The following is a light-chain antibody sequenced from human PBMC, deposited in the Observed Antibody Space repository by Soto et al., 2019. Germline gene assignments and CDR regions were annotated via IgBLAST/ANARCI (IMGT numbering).Light chain of an antibody. CDR2: SNN. V-gene: IGLV1-44*01. CDR1: SSNIGSNT. CDR3: AAWDDSLNGVV. J-gene: IGLJ2*01. Sequence: QSVLTQPPSASGTPGQRVTISCSGSSSNIGSNTVNWYQLLPGTAPKLLIYSNNQRPSGVPDRISGSKSGTSASLAISGLRSEDEADYCCAAWDDSLNGVVFGGGTKLTVL.